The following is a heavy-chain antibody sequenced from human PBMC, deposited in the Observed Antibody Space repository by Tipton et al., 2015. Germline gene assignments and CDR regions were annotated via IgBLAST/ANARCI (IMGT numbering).Heavy chain of an antibody. CDR1: AYSISSDYC. CDR3: ARVDYGDYVHYFDY. CDR2: ISHSGNT. J-gene: IGHJ4*02. Sequence: TLSLTCAVSAYSISSDYCWGWIRQPPGKGLEWIGSISHSGNTYYNPSLKRRVTMSRDTSKNQFSLKLSSVTAADTAVYYCARVDYGDYVHYFDYWGQGTLVTVSS. V-gene: IGHV4-38-2*01. D-gene: IGHD4-17*01.